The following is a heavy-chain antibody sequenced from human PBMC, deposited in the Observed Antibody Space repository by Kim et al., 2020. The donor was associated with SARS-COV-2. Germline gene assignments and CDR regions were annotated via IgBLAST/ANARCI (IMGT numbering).Heavy chain of an antibody. CDR1: GFTFSTYA. J-gene: IGHJ3*02. Sequence: GGSLRLSCAASGFTFSTYAMSWVRQAPGKGLEWVSVIYFSGRSTSYADSVKGRFAISRDNSKNTLYLQMNSLRAEDTAVYYCAKDRVSAGGDAFDIWGQGTMVTVSS. V-gene: IGHV3-23*03. CDR3: AKDRVSAGGDAFDI. D-gene: IGHD1-26*01. CDR2: IYFSGRST.